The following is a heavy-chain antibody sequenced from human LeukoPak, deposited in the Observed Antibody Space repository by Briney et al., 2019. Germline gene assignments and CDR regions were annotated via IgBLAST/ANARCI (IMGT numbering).Heavy chain of an antibody. CDR2: ISSSSSTI. Sequence: GGSLRLSCAASGFTFSSYSMNWVRQAPGKGLEWVSYISSSSSTIYYADSVKGRFTISRDNAKNSLYLQMNSLRAEDTAVYYCARGRGHTYYDFWSGPDYWGQGTLVTVSS. D-gene: IGHD3-3*01. J-gene: IGHJ4*02. CDR1: GFTFSSYS. V-gene: IGHV3-48*01. CDR3: ARGRGHTYYDFWSGPDY.